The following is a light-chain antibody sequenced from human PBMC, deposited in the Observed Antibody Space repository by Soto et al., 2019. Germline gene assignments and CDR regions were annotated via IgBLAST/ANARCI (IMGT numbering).Light chain of an antibody. CDR3: SAYTARSTLV. J-gene: IGLJ3*02. Sequence: QSALTQPASVSGSAGQSITIFCSGTIRDVGAYNLVSWYQQHPGTAPKLIIYEVRNRPSGISSRFSGSRSGNTASLTISGLQPEDEGGYYCSAYTARSTLVFGGGTKLTVL. V-gene: IGLV2-14*01. CDR2: EVR. CDR1: IRDVGAYNL.